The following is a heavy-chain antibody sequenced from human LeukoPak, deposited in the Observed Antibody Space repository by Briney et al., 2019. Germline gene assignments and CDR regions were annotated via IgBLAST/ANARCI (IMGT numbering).Heavy chain of an antibody. CDR2: VGGYEGAI. D-gene: IGHD1-26*01. J-gene: IGHJ4*02. CDR3: AKGIRGSLIYYFDS. V-gene: IGHV3-48*03. CDR1: GFAFSSHE. Sequence: GGSLRLSCAASGFAFSSHELNWVRQAPGKGLEWIPYVGGYEGAIYYADSVKGRFTISRDNAKNLVYLQMNSLRVEDTAMYYCAKGIRGSLIYYFDSWGQGDLVIVSS.